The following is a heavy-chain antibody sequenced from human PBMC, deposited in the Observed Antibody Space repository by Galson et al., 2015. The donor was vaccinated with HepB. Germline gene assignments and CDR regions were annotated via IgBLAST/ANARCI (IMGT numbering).Heavy chain of an antibody. CDR1: GFTFSSYG. V-gene: IGHV3-33*01. D-gene: IGHD5-12*01. CDR3: ASGYVTLDYYGMDV. J-gene: IGHJ6*02. Sequence: SLRLSCAASGFTFSSYGMHWVRQAPGKGLEWVAVIWYDGSNKYYADSVKGRFTISRDNSKNTLYLQMNSLRAEDTAVYYCASGYVTLDYYGMDVWGQGTTVTVSS. CDR2: IWYDGSNK.